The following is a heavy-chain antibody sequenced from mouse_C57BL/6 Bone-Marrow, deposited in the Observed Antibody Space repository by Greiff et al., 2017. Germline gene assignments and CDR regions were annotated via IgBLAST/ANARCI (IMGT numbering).Heavy chain of an antibody. CDR3: ARYDYDGYARDY. CDR2: ISNLAYSI. Sequence: EVKLMESGGGLVQPGGSLKLSCAASGFTFSDYGMAWVRQAPRKGPEWVAFISNLAYSIYYADTVTGRFTISRENAKNTLYLEMSSLRSEDTAMYYCARYDYDGYARDYWGQGTSVTVSS. D-gene: IGHD2-4*01. V-gene: IGHV5-15*01. J-gene: IGHJ4*01. CDR1: GFTFSDYG.